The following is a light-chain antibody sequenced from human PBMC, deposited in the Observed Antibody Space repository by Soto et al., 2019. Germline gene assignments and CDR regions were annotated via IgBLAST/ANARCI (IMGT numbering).Light chain of an antibody. CDR3: SSFAGYNNYVV. V-gene: IGLV2-8*01. J-gene: IGLJ2*01. CDR2: EVS. Sequence: QSALTQPPSASGSPGQSVTISCTGTSSDVGGYNFVSWYQQHPGKAPKLLIYEVSERPSGVPDRFSGSKSGNTASLTVSGSQAEDEADYHCSSFAGYNNYVVFGGGTKLTVL. CDR1: SSDVGGYNF.